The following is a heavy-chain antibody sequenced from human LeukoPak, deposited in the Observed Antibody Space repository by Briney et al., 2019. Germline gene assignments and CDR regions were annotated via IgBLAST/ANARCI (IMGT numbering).Heavy chain of an antibody. Sequence: GGSLRLSCAASGFTFSSYAMHWVRQAPGKGLEWVAVISYDGSNKYYADSVKGRFTISRDNSRNTLYLQMNSLRAEDTAVYYCAKDRAGSSGWYDWGVLDYWGQGTLVTVSS. J-gene: IGHJ4*02. V-gene: IGHV3-30-3*01. CDR1: GFTFSSYA. CDR3: AKDRAGSSGWYDWGVLDY. D-gene: IGHD6-19*01. CDR2: ISYDGSNK.